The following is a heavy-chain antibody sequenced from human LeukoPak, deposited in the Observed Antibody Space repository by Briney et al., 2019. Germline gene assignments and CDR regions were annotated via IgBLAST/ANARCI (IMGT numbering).Heavy chain of an antibody. Sequence: PGGSLRLSCAASGFTFSTYSMNWVRQAPGKGLEWVSYISSSSSTIYYADSVKGRFTISRDNSKNILYLQMNSLRAEDTAVYYCARGTSGTTAYYYYMDVWGKGTTVTISS. CDR2: ISSSSSTI. J-gene: IGHJ6*03. CDR3: ARGTSGTTAYYYYMDV. D-gene: IGHD1-1*01. CDR1: GFTFSTYS. V-gene: IGHV3-48*01.